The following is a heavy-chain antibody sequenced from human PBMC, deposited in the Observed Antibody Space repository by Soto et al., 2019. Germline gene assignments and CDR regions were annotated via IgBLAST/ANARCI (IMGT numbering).Heavy chain of an antibody. D-gene: IGHD3-10*01. J-gene: IGHJ4*02. CDR3: ARGITMVRGVIPPTDY. CDR2: ISAYNGNT. Sequence: ASVKVSCKASGYTFTSYGISWVRQAPGQGLEWMGWISAYNGNTNYAQKLQGRVTMTTDTSTSTAYMELRSLRSDDTAVYYCARGITMVRGVIPPTDYWGQGTLVTVSS. CDR1: GYTFTSYG. V-gene: IGHV1-18*01.